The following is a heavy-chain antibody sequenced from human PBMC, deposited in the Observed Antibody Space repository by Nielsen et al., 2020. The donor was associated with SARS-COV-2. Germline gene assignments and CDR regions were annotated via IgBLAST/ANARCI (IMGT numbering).Heavy chain of an antibody. Sequence: SETLSLTCAVYGGSFSGYYWSWIRQPPGKGLEWIGEINHSGSTNYNTSLKSRVTISVHSSRSQFSLKLTSVTAADTAIYYCARGYTSGWYEDPWGQGTLVTVS. CDR1: GGSFSGYY. V-gene: IGHV4-34*01. J-gene: IGHJ5*02. CDR2: INHSGST. D-gene: IGHD6-19*01. CDR3: ARGYTSGWYEDP.